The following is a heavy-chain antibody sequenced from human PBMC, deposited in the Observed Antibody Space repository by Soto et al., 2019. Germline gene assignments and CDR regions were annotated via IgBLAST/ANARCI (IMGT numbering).Heavy chain of an antibody. J-gene: IGHJ4*02. D-gene: IGHD3-22*01. V-gene: IGHV1-18*01. Sequence: VQLVQSGAELKKPGASVKVSCKASGSTFTSYGISWVRQAPGQGLEWMGWISAYNGNTNYAQKLQAKVTMTTDTATSTDYMELRSQRSDDTAVYYCARVEYYYESSGYSHFDYWGQGTLVTVSS. CDR3: ARVEYYYESSGYSHFDY. CDR1: GSTFTSYG. CDR2: ISAYNGNT.